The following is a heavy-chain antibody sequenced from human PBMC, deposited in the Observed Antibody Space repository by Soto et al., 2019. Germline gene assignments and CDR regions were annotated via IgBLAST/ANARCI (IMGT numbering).Heavy chain of an antibody. CDR3: VEGWNDF. CDR1: GFMFSSAW. V-gene: IGHV3-15*01. Sequence: EVKVVESGGDFEKPGGSLRLSCATSGFMFSSAWMSWVRQAPGKGLEWVGRIKSRSDGGARDYAAPVKGRFNISRDDSKHMVYLQMDSLKVEDSAVYYCVEGWNDFWGQGTLVTVSS. J-gene: IGHJ4*02. D-gene: IGHD1-1*01. CDR2: IKSRSDGGAR.